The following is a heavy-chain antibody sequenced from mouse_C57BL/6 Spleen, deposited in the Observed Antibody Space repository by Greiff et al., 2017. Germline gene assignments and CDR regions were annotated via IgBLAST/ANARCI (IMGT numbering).Heavy chain of an antibody. CDR1: GFTFSDYY. Sequence: EVKVVESEGGLVQPGSSMKLSCTASGFTFSDYYMAWVRQVPEKGLEWVANINYDGSSTYYLDSLKSRFIISRDNAKNILYLQMSSLKSEDTATYYCAREAGGAWFAYWGQGTLVTVSA. J-gene: IGHJ3*01. V-gene: IGHV5-16*01. CDR2: INYDGSST. CDR3: AREAGGAWFAY.